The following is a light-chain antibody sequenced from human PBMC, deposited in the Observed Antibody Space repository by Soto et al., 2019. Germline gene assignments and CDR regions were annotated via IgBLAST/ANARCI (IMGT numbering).Light chain of an antibody. V-gene: IGKV3-20*01. CDR3: QQYGSSGT. Sequence: EIVLTQSPGTLSLSPGERATLPCRASQSVKSSYLAWYQHKPGQAPRLLIYGASSRATGTPDRFSGSGSGTDFTLTISRLEPEDFAVYYCQQYGSSGTFGQGTKVDI. J-gene: IGKJ1*01. CDR2: GAS. CDR1: QSVKSSY.